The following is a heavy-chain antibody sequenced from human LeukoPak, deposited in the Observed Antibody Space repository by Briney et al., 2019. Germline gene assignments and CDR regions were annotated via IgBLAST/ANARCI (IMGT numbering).Heavy chain of an antibody. D-gene: IGHD3-22*01. V-gene: IGHV3-23*01. CDR2: ISGSGGST. Sequence: GGSLRLSCAASGFTFSSYAMSWVRQAPGKGLEWVSAISGSGGSTYYADSVKGRFTISRDNSKNTLYLQMNSLRAEDTAVYYCAKDLSNERSGNYLGHRKGYYFNYWGQGPLVTVSS. CDR3: AKDLSNERSGNYLGHRKGYYFNY. J-gene: IGHJ4*02. CDR1: GFTFSSYA.